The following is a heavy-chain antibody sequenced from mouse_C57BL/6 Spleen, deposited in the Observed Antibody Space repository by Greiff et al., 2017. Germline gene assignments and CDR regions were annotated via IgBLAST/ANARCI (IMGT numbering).Heavy chain of an antibody. V-gene: IGHV1-52*01. Sequence: QVQLQQPGAELVRPGSSVKLSCKASGYTFTSYWMHWVKQRPIQGLEWIGNIDPSDSDTHYNQKFKDKATLTVDKSSSTAYMQLSSLTSEDSAVYYCARGGYYGSSQSFYAMDYWGQGTSVTVSS. CDR1: GYTFTSYW. J-gene: IGHJ4*01. D-gene: IGHD1-1*01. CDR2: IDPSDSDT. CDR3: ARGGYYGSSQSFYAMDY.